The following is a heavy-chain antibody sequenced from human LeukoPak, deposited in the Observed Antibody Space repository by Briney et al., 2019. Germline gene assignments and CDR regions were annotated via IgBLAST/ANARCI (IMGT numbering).Heavy chain of an antibody. CDR1: GFTFSDHY. CDR3: ARHPYGTAAGNGYFDY. D-gene: IGHD6-13*01. V-gene: IGHV3-72*01. J-gene: IGHJ4*02. Sequence: PGGSLRLSCAASGFTFSDHYMDWVRQAPGKGLEWVGRTKNKANGYITEYVASVKGRFTISRDDSKNSLYLQMDSLKTEDTAVYYCARHPYGTAAGNGYFDYWGQGTLVTVSS. CDR2: TKNKANGYIT.